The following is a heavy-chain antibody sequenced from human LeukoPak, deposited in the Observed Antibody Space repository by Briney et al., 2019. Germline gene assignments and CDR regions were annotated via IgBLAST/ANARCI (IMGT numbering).Heavy chain of an antibody. CDR3: ATIQRDHAFDI. D-gene: IGHD6-25*01. CDR1: GGSFSGYY. CDR2: INQSGST. Sequence: ASETLSLTCDVYGGSFSGYYWSWIRQPPGEGLEWIGEINQSGSTNYNPSLKSRVTISVDTSKNQFSLKLSSMTAADTAVYYCATIQRDHAFDIWGQGTMVTVSS. J-gene: IGHJ3*02. V-gene: IGHV4-34*01.